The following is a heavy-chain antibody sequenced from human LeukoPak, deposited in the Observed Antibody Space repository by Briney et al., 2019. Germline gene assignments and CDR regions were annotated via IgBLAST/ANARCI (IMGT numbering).Heavy chain of an antibody. CDR1: GGTFSSYA. V-gene: IGHV1-69*01. J-gene: IGHJ5*02. Sequence: ASVKVSCKASGGTFSSYAISWVRQAPGQGLEWMGGIIPIFGTANYAQKFQGRVTITADESTSTAYMELSSLRSDDTAVHYCARDLVVTKNWFDPWGQGTLVTVSS. CDR2: IIPIFGTA. D-gene: IGHD3-22*01. CDR3: ARDLVVTKNWFDP.